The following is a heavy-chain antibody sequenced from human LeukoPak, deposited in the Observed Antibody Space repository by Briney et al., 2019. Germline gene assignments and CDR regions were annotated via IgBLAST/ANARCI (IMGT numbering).Heavy chain of an antibody. CDR3: TKGSHSSAWDY. CDR2: SNVDGEIT. D-gene: IGHD6-19*01. Sequence: SGGSLRLSCAASGFILSTYAMSGVRQAPGMGLEGVTASNVDGEITYYADSVKGRFTISRDNSKNTLCLQMNSLRAEDTAVYYCTKGSHSSAWDYWGQGTLVTISS. J-gene: IGHJ4*02. CDR1: GFILSTYA. V-gene: IGHV3-23*01.